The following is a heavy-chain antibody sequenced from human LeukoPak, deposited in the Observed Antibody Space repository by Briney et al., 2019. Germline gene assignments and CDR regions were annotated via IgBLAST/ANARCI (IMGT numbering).Heavy chain of an antibody. D-gene: IGHD1-26*01. J-gene: IGHJ4*02. Sequence: ASVKVSCTASGYTFTSYYMHWVRQAPGQGLEWMGVINPNGGSTSYAQKFLGRVTMTRDMSTSTVYMELSGLRSDDTAVYYCARDRGSIGQFDYWGQGTLVTISS. CDR3: ARDRGSIGQFDY. CDR2: INPNGGST. CDR1: GYTFTSYY. V-gene: IGHV1-46*01.